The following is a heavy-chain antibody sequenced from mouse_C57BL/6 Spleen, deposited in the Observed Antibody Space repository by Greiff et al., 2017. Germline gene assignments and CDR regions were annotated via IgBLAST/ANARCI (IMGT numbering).Heavy chain of an antibody. V-gene: IGHV3-6*01. J-gene: IGHJ3*01. Sequence: EVQLQQSGPGLVKPSQSLSLTCSVTGYSITSGYYWNWIRQFPGNKLEWMGYISYDGSNNYNPSLKNRISITRDTSKNQFFLKLNSVTTEDTATYYCARGEKLGPFAYWGQGTLVTVSA. CDR1: GYSITSGYY. CDR2: ISYDGSN. CDR3: ARGEKLGPFAY. D-gene: IGHD4-1*01.